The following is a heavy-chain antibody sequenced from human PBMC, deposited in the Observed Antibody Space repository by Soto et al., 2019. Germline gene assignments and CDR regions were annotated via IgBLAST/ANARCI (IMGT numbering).Heavy chain of an antibody. J-gene: IGHJ3*02. CDR1: GGSFSGYY. D-gene: IGHD3-9*01. V-gene: IGHV4-34*01. CDR2: ITHSGST. Sequence: SETLSLTCAVYGGSFSGYYWSWIRQPPGKGLEWIGEITHSGSTNYNPSLKSRVTISVDTSKNQFSLKLSSVTAADTAVYYCARVLTGYYTPHDAFDIWGQGTMVTVSS. CDR3: ARVLTGYYTPHDAFDI.